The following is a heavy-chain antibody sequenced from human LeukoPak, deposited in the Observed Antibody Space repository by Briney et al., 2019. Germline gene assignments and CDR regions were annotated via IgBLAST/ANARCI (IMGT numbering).Heavy chain of an antibody. CDR3: ERGRMDSRLQR. CDR2: INHSGST. J-gene: IGHJ4*02. CDR1: GGSFSGYY. D-gene: IGHD2-2*03. V-gene: IGHV4-34*01. Sequence: SETLSLTCAVYGGSFSGYYWSWIRQPPGKGLEWIGEINHSGSTNYNPSLKSRVTISVDTSKNQFSLKLSSVTAADTAVYYCERGRMDSRLQRWGQGTLVTVSS.